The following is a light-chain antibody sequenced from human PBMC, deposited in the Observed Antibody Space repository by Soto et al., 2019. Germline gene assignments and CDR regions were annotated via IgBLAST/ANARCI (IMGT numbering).Light chain of an antibody. CDR3: QQYANGPFT. CDR2: DAS. J-gene: IGKJ3*01. Sequence: EIVMTQSPATLSVSPGERATLSCRASQSVSSNLAWYQQEPGQRPRLLIYDASARATGVPARFTGSGSGTEFTLTISSLQSEDFALYWCQQYANGPFTFGPGTKVEIK. V-gene: IGKV3-15*01. CDR1: QSVSSN.